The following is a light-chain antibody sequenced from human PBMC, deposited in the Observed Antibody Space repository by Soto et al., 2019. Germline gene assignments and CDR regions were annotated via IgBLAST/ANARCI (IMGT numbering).Light chain of an antibody. V-gene: IGLV1-51*01. Sequence: QSVLTQPPSVSAAPGQKVTISCSGNSSNIKTQYVSWYQQLPGTAPKLLIYDDNKRPSGIPDRFSGSKSGTSATLGISGLQTGDEGDYYCGTWDSSLSDVGFGGGTKLTVL. CDR2: DDN. J-gene: IGLJ2*01. CDR3: GTWDSSLSDVG. CDR1: SSNIKTQY.